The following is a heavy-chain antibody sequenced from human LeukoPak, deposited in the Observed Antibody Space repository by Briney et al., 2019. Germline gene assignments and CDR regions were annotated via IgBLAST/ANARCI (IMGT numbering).Heavy chain of an antibody. Sequence: GGSLRLSCAASGFTFSSYGMHWVRQAPGKGLEWVAFIRYDGSNKYYADSVKGRFTISRDNSKNTLYLQMNSLRAEDTAVYYCAKDGEGIDYYDSSGYTPFDYWGQGTLVTVSS. CDR3: AKDGEGIDYYDSSGYTPFDY. CDR1: GFTFSSYG. CDR2: IRYDGSNK. D-gene: IGHD3-22*01. V-gene: IGHV3-30*02. J-gene: IGHJ4*02.